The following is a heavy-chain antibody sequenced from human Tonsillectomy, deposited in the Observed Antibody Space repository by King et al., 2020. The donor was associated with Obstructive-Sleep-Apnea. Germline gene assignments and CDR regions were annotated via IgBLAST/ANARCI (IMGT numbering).Heavy chain of an antibody. CDR1: GFTFRSYA. CDR2: ISGSGGST. J-gene: IGHJ5*02. CDR3: ARRRTAGSRGVITAADP. D-gene: IGHD3-10*01. V-gene: IGHV3-23*04. Sequence: VQLVESGGGLVQPGGSLRLSCAASGFTFRSYAMSWVRQAPGKGLEWVSAISGSGGSTYYADSVKGRFTISTDNSKNTLYLQMNSLSAEDTAVYYCARRRTAGSRGVITAADPWGQGTLVTVSS.